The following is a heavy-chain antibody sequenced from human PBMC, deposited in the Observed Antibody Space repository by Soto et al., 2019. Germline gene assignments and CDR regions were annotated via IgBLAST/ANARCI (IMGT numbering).Heavy chain of an antibody. Sequence: GGYLRLSCAASGFTFSNAWMSWVRQAPGKGLEWVGRIKSKTDGGTADYAAPVKGRFTISRDDSKNTLYLRMNSLKTEDTAVYYCTTVWVVPAPYYYYYYGMDVWGQGTTVTGS. CDR2: IKSKTDGGTA. D-gene: IGHD2-2*01. J-gene: IGHJ6*02. CDR3: TTVWVVPAPYYYYYYGMDV. CDR1: GFTFSNAW. V-gene: IGHV3-15*01.